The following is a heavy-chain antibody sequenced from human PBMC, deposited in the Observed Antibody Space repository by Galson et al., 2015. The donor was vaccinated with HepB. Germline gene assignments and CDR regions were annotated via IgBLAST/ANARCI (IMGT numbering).Heavy chain of an antibody. Sequence: SLRLSCAASGFTFDDYSFYWVRQTPWKRLGVVSSINREGSRRNYADAVQGRCTISRDNANRSGLLQMSTLRGDDTAIYYCGRGFVRGYAYNPPAFWGRGTLVSVSS. V-gene: IGHV3-21*01. CDR1: GFTFDDYS. CDR3: GRGFVRGYAYNPPAF. D-gene: IGHD5-24*01. CDR2: INREGSRR. J-gene: IGHJ2*01.